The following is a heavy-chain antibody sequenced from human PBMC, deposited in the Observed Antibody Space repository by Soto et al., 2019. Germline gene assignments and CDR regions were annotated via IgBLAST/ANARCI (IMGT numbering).Heavy chain of an antibody. CDR2: INPNSGGT. V-gene: IGHV1-2*02. CDR3: ARGIDLIVRGPGGCGL. J-gene: IGHJ4*02. CDR1: GYTFTGYY. Sequence: VASVKVSCKASGYTFTGYYMHWVRQAPGQGLEWMGWINPNSGGTNYAQKFQGRVTMTRDTSISTAYMELSRLRSDDTAVYYCARGIDLIVRGPGGCGLWGQGTLVTVSS. D-gene: IGHD6-19*01.